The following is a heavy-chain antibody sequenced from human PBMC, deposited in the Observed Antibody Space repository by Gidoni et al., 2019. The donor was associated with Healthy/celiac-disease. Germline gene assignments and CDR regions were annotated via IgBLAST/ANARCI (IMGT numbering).Heavy chain of an antibody. V-gene: IGHV3-23*01. Sequence: EVQLLESGGGLVQPGGSLRLAGAAPGFPFSSYAMSWVRQAPGKGLEWVSAISGSGGSTYYADSVKGRFTISRDNSKNTLYLQMNSLRAEDTAVYYCAKLHEGWVQLWLTSPGFDYWGQGTLVTVSS. CDR2: ISGSGGST. J-gene: IGHJ4*02. CDR1: GFPFSSYA. D-gene: IGHD5-18*01. CDR3: AKLHEGWVQLWLTSPGFDY.